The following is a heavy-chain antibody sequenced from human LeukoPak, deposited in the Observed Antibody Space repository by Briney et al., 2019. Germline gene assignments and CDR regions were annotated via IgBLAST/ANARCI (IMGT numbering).Heavy chain of an antibody. J-gene: IGHJ4*02. V-gene: IGHV3-23*01. CDR1: GFTLSSYA. CDR3: AKASGYCSSTTSCYLYFDY. Sequence: GGSLRFSCAASGFTLSSYAMSWVRQAPGKGLEWVSGINKSGGSTYYADSVKGRFTISRDNSKNTLYLQMNSLRDEDTAVYYCAKASGYCSSTTSCYLYFDYWGQGTLVTVSS. CDR2: INKSGGST. D-gene: IGHD2-2*01.